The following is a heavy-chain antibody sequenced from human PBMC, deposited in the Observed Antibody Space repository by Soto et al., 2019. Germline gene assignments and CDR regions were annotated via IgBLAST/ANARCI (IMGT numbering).Heavy chain of an antibody. CDR2: INRDGSVT. V-gene: IGHV3-7*01. J-gene: IGHJ4*02. CDR1: GFTFINSW. Sequence: EVQLVESGGGLVQPGGSLRLSCVASGFTFINSWMTWVRQVPGKGLEWVANINRDGSVTNHVDSMGGRFTISRDNARNSDYRHRINLRTEDTYINYGVRKSRSGGSWWGRGTLVTVSS. CDR3: VRKSRSGGSW. D-gene: IGHD2-15*01.